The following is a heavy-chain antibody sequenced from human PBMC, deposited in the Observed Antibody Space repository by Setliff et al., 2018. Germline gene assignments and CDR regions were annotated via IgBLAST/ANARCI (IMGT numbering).Heavy chain of an antibody. Sequence: SETLSLTCTVSGASFNSGTYYWGWIRQPPGKGLEWIGRIYYRGDTYYNPSLKGRLTISVDTAQNQFSLRLTSVTAADTAVYYCARTGTYRYFDYWGQGALVTVSS. CDR3: ARTGTYRYFDY. V-gene: IGHV4-39*01. D-gene: IGHD1-1*01. CDR1: GASFNSGTYY. CDR2: IYYRGDT. J-gene: IGHJ4*02.